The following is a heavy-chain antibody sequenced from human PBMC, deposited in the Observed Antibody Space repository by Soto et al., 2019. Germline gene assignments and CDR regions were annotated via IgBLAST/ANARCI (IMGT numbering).Heavy chain of an antibody. CDR1: GGSISRYY. CDR2: IYYSGST. V-gene: IGHV4-59*01. D-gene: IGHD6-13*01. J-gene: IGHJ4*02. CDR3: ARGAGIAAAGIFDY. Sequence: SETLSLTCTVSGGSISRYYWSWIRQPPGKGLEWIGYIYYSGSTNYNPSLKSRVTISVDTSKNQFSLKLSSVTAADTAVYYCARGAGIAAAGIFDYWGQGTLVTVSS.